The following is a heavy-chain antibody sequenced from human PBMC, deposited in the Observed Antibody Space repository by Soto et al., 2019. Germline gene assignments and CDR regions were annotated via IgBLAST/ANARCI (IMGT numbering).Heavy chain of an antibody. V-gene: IGHV4-59*08. CDR2: IYYSGST. Sequence: SETVSLTCTVSGGSISSYYWSWIRQPPGKGLEWIGYIYYSGSTNYNPSLKSRVTISVDTSKNQFSLKLSSVTAADTAVYYCASIAVAGTNYDYWGQGTLVTVSS. J-gene: IGHJ4*02. D-gene: IGHD6-19*01. CDR1: GGSISSYY. CDR3: ASIAVAGTNYDY.